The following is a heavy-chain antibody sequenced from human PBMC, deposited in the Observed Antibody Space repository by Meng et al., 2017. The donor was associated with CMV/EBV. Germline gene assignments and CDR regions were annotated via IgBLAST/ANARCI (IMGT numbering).Heavy chain of an antibody. CDR1: FTSYG. D-gene: IGHD2-15*01. CDR3: ARKDLDCSGGSCYGGPFDY. Sequence: FTSYGISWVRQAPGQGLEWMGWISAYNGNTNYAQKLQGRVTMTTDTSTSTAYMELRSLRSGDTAVYYCARKDLDCSGGSCYGGPFDYWGQGTLVTVSS. J-gene: IGHJ4*02. CDR2: ISAYNGNT. V-gene: IGHV1-18*01.